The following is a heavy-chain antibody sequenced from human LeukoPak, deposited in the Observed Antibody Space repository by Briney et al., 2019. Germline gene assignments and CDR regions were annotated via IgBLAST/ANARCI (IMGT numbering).Heavy chain of an antibody. CDR1: CGSVSSGSYY. J-gene: IGHJ4*02. CDR2: IYYSGST. D-gene: IGHD3-10*01. CDR3: ARDRGRWFGELLGFDY. Sequence: SETLSLTCTVSCGSVSSGSYYWSWIRQPPGKGLEWFGYIYYSGSTNYNPSLKSRVTISVDTSKNQFSLKLSSVTAADTAVYYCARDRGRWFGELLGFDYWGQGTLVTVSS. V-gene: IGHV4-61*01.